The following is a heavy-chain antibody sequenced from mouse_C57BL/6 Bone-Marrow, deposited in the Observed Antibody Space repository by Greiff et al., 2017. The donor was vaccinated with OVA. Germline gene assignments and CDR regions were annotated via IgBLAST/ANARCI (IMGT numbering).Heavy chain of an antibody. CDR2: IDPSYSYT. D-gene: IGHD2-5*01. V-gene: IGHV1-69*01. CDR3: ASSYYSNAWFAY. CDR1: GYTFTSYW. Sequence: QVQLQQPGAELVMPGASVKLSCKASGYTFTSYWMHWVKQRPGQGLEWIGEIDPSYSYTNYNQKFKGKSTLTVDKSSSTAYMQLSSLTSEYSAVYYCASSYYSNAWFAYWGQGTLVTVSA. J-gene: IGHJ3*01.